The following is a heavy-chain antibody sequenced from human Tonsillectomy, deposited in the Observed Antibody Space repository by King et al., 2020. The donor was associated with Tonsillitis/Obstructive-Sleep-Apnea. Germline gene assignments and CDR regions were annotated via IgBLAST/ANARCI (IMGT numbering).Heavy chain of an antibody. J-gene: IGHJ4*02. Sequence: VQLQQWGAGLLKPSETLSRTCAVYGGSFSAYYWNWIRQAPGKGLEWIGEINHSGSANYNPSLKSRVTISIDTSKKQVSLEVRTVTAADTAVYYCVRGEGTGTTSYFDYWAQGTLVIVSS. D-gene: IGHD1-1*01. CDR2: INHSGSA. CDR1: GGSFSAYY. V-gene: IGHV4-34*01. CDR3: VRGEGTGTTSYFDY.